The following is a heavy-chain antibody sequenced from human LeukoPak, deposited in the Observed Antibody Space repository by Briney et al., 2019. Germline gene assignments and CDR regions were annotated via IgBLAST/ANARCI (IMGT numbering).Heavy chain of an antibody. CDR2: IYYSGST. D-gene: IGHD5-24*01. V-gene: IGHV4-39*07. CDR3: AREGPERWLHQQSTHAFDI. CDR1: GGSISSSSYY. Sequence: SETLSLTCTVSGGSISSSSYYWGWIRQPPGKGLEWIGSIYYSGSTYYNPSLKSRVTISVDTSKNQFSLKLSSVTAADTAVYYCAREGPERWLHQQSTHAFDIWGQGTMVTVSS. J-gene: IGHJ3*02.